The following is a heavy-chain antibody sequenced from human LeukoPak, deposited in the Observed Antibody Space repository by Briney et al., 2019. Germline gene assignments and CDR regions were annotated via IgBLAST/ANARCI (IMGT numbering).Heavy chain of an antibody. J-gene: IGHJ4*02. CDR1: GFTFSSYA. V-gene: IGHV3-23*01. D-gene: IGHD3-3*01. CDR3: AKEVEGSGHYHLDK. Sequence: GGSLRLSCAASGFTFSSYAMSWVRQAPGKGLEWVSAISGSGGSTYYADSVKGRFTISRDNSKNTLYLQMNRLRAEDTALFYCAKEVEGSGHYHLDKWGQGTLVAVSS. CDR2: ISGSGGST.